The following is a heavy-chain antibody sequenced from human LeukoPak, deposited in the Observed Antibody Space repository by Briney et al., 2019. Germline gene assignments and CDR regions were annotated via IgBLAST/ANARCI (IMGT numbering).Heavy chain of an antibody. CDR3: ARDYGYYDNSGYYYGD. CDR1: GYTFTGYY. CDR2: INPNSGGT. Sequence: ASVKVSCKASGYTFTGYYMHWVRQAPGQGLEWMGWINPNSGGTNYAQKFQGRVTMTRDTSISTAYMELSRLRSDDTAVYYCARDYGYYDNSGYYYGDWGQGTLVTVSS. J-gene: IGHJ4*02. V-gene: IGHV1-2*02. D-gene: IGHD3-22*01.